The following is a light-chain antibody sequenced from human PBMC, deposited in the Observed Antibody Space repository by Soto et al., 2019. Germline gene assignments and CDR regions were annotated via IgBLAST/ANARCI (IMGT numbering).Light chain of an antibody. V-gene: IGKV3-11*01. CDR1: QSVSDY. CDR2: DAS. CDR3: QQRVNWPPT. J-gene: IGKJ4*01. Sequence: EVVLTQSPASLSLSPGDRATLSCRADQSVSDYLGWYQQKPGQPPRLLFFDASSRASGVPHRFSAGGSGTDFTLIISSLQPGDFAVYYCQQRVNWPPTFGGGTKVDI.